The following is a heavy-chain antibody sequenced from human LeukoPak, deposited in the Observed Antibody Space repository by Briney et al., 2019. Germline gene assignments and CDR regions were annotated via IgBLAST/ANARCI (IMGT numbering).Heavy chain of an antibody. CDR3: AKAVAGSSFDY. CDR1: GFTFSSYE. D-gene: IGHD6-19*01. V-gene: IGHV3-48*03. CDR2: ISSSGSTI. J-gene: IGHJ4*02. Sequence: GGSLRLSCAASGFTFSSYEMNWVRQAPGKGLEWVSYISSSGSTIYYADSVKGRFTISRDNAKNFLYLQMNSLRAEDTALYYCAKAVAGSSFDYWGQGTLVTVSS.